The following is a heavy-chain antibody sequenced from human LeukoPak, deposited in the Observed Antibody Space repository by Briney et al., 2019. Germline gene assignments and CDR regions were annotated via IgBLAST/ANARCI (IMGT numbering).Heavy chain of an antibody. V-gene: IGHV1-3*01. CDR3: ASPLLYRAFDI. CDR2: INAGNGNT. J-gene: IGHJ3*02. D-gene: IGHD3-3*01. Sequence: ASVKVSCKASGYTFTSYVMHWVRQAPGQRGEWMGWINAGNGNTKYSQKFQGRVTITRDTSASTAYMELSSLRSEDTAVYYCASPLLYRAFDIWGQGTMVTVSS. CDR1: GYTFTSYV.